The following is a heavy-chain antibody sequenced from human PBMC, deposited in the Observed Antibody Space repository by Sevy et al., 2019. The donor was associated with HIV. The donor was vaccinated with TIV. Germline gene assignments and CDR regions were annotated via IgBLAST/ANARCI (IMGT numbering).Heavy chain of an antibody. Sequence: GGSLRLSCAASGFTFSSYSMNWVRQAPGKGLEWVSSISSSSSYIYYADSVKGRFTISRDNAKNSLYLQMNSLRAEDTAVYPCARDAALSNYYDSTGYPNAFDIWGQGTMVTVSS. CDR3: ARDAALSNYYDSTGYPNAFDI. D-gene: IGHD3-22*01. CDR2: ISSSSSYI. CDR1: GFTFSSYS. V-gene: IGHV3-21*01. J-gene: IGHJ3*02.